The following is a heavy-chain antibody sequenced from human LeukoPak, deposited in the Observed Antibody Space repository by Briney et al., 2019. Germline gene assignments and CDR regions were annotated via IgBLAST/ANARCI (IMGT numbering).Heavy chain of an antibody. J-gene: IGHJ3*02. CDR3: AKDFVGTLPDAFDI. Sequence: PGRSLGLSCAASGFTFRNYAMTWVRQAPGKGLGWVSGIRGNGDGTQYADSVKGRFTISRDNSKDTLFLQMDSLRVEDTAIYYCAKDFVGTLPDAFDIWGRGAMVTVSS. D-gene: IGHD7-27*01. V-gene: IGHV3-23*01. CDR1: GFTFRNYA. CDR2: IRGNGDGT.